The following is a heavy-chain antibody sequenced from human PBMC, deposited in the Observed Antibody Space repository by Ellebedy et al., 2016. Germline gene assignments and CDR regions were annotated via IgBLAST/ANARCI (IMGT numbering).Heavy chain of an antibody. CDR1: GFTFSSYG. D-gene: IGHD3-3*01. J-gene: IGHJ4*02. V-gene: IGHV3-30*18. CDR3: AKALRFLEESCFDY. CDR2: ISYDGSNK. Sequence: GESLKISXAASGFTFSSYGMHWVRQAPGKGLEWVAVISYDGSNKYYADSVKGRFTISRDNSKNTLYLQMNSLRAEDTAVYYCAKALRFLEESCFDYWGQGTLVTVSS.